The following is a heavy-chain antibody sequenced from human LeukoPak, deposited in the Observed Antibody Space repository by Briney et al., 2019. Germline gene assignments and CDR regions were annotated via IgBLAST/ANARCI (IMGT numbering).Heavy chain of an antibody. CDR1: GFTFSSYA. CDR3: AKKSLAVAGPSHFDY. CDR2: ISGSGGST. Sequence: GGSLRLSCAASGFTFSSYAMSWVRQAPGKGLEWVSAISGSGGSTYYADSVKGRFTISRDNSKNTLYLQMNNLGAEDTAVYYCAKKSLAVAGPSHFDYWGQGTLVTVSS. J-gene: IGHJ4*02. D-gene: IGHD6-19*01. V-gene: IGHV3-23*01.